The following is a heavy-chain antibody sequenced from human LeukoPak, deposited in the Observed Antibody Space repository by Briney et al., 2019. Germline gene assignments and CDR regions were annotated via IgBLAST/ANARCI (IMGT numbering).Heavy chain of an antibody. CDR3: ARNSPYYSYMDV. CDR2: INPYTGGT. J-gene: IGHJ6*03. Sequence: ASVKVSCEASGYTFSDYYIHWVRQAPGQGLEWMGWINPYTGGTNSAQKLQGRVTMTRDTPISTAYMVLSRLRSDDTAVYYCARNSPYYSYMDVWGKGTTVTVSS. CDR1: GYTFSDYY. D-gene: IGHD2-21*01. V-gene: IGHV1-2*02.